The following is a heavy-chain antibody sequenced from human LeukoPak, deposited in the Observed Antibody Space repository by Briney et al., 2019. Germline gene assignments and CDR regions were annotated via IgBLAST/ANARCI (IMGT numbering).Heavy chain of an antibody. Sequence: GASMKVSCKASGGTFSSYAISWVRQAPGQGLEWMGGIIPIFGTANYAQKFQGRVTITADESTSTAYMELSSLRSEDTAVYYCARVYCSSTSCPRYYYYMDVWGKGTTVTISS. J-gene: IGHJ6*03. CDR1: GGTFSSYA. CDR3: ARVYCSSTSCPRYYYYMDV. D-gene: IGHD2-2*01. V-gene: IGHV1-69*13. CDR2: IIPIFGTA.